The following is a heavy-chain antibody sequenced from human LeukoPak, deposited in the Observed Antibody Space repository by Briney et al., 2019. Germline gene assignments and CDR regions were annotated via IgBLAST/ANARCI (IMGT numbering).Heavy chain of an antibody. CDR1: GFNFDDYA. Sequence: TGGSLRLSCAVSGFNFDDYAMHWVRQAPGRGLEWVSGINWKTGNGIYADSVKGRFTISRDNAKNSLYLQMSSLRAEDTALYYCTRRAARWQFDLWGRGTLLNVSS. D-gene: IGHD5-24*01. CDR3: TRRAARWQFDL. CDR2: INWKTGNG. V-gene: IGHV3-9*01. J-gene: IGHJ2*01.